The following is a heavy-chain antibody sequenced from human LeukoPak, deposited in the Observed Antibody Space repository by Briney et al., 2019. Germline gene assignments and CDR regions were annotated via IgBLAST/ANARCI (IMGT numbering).Heavy chain of an antibody. J-gene: IGHJ4*02. CDR2: ISWNSGSI. Sequence: AGGSLRLSCAASGFTFDDYAMHWVRQAPGKGLEWVSGISWNSGSIGYADSVKSRFTISRDNAKNSLYLQMNSLRAEDTALYYCVGTGGHSSRYFDYWGQGTLVTVSS. CDR1: GFTFDDYA. V-gene: IGHV3-9*01. CDR3: VGTGGHSSRYFDY. D-gene: IGHD3-22*01.